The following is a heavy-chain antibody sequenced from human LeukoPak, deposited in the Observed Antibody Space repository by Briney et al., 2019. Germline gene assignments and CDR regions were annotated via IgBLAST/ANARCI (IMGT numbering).Heavy chain of an antibody. Sequence: GGSLRLSCVASGFTFSNYAMSRVRQAPGKGLQWVSAISAGGDKIHYAGSVKGRFTISRDNSRNTLYVQMSSLKADDTAVYYCVKNVGGNEGAYWGQGTLVTVSS. J-gene: IGHJ4*02. D-gene: IGHD5-12*01. CDR3: VKNVGGNEGAY. V-gene: IGHV3-23*01. CDR2: ISAGGDKI. CDR1: GFTFSNYA.